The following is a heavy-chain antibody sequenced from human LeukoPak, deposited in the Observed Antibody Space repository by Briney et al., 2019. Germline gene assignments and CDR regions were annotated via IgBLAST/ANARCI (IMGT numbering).Heavy chain of an antibody. CDR3: VSDLCGGDDQ. CDR2: IGEDGKTI. V-gene: IGHV3-74*01. D-gene: IGHD3-3*01. Sequence: PGGSLRLSCAASGFTFNSYWMHWVRQAPGKGLVWVSRIGEDGKTIDCADSVKGRFTISRDNAKDTLYLQMSSLRDEDTAVYYCVSDLCGGDDQWGRGTLVTVSS. CDR1: GFTFNSYW. J-gene: IGHJ5*02.